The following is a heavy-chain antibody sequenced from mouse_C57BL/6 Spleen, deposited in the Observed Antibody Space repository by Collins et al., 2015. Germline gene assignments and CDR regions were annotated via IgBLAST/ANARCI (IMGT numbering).Heavy chain of an antibody. CDR1: GYTFTSYW. CDR2: IDPSDSET. D-gene: IGHD1-1*01. Sequence: QVQLQQPGAELVRPGSSVKLSCKASGYTFTSYWMHWVKQRPIQGLEWIGNIDPSDSETHYNQKFKDKATLTVDKSSSTAYMQLSSLTSEDSAVYYCARRDYYGSSYDFDYWGQGTTLTASS. CDR3: ARRDYYGSSYDFDY. J-gene: IGHJ2*01. V-gene: IGHV1-52*01.